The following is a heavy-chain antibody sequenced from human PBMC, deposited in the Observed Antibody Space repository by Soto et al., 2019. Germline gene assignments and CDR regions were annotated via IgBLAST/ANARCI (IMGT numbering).Heavy chain of an antibody. CDR1: GGSFSGYY. J-gene: IGHJ4*02. CDR3: ARVRTGYFDY. Sequence: SETLSLTCAVYGGSFSGYYWSWIRQPPGKGLEWIGEINHSGSTNYNPSLKSRVTISVDRSRNQFSLRLTSLTAADTAVYYCARVRTGYFDYWGRGALVTVSS. D-gene: IGHD3-9*01. CDR2: INHSGST. V-gene: IGHV4-34*01.